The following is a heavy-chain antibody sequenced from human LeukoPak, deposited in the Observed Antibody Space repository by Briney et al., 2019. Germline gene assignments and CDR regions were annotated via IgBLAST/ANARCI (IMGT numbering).Heavy chain of an antibody. Sequence: PGGSLRLSCAASGFTFSRFWISWVRQAPGKGLEWVANIKQDGSEKYYVDSVKGRFTISTDNAKNSLYLQMNSLRGEDTAVFHCARVSCTNGVGYGFGYWGQGTLVTVSS. CDR1: GFTFSRFW. D-gene: IGHD2-8*01. V-gene: IGHV3-7*01. CDR3: ARVSCTNGVGYGFGY. CDR2: IKQDGSEK. J-gene: IGHJ4*02.